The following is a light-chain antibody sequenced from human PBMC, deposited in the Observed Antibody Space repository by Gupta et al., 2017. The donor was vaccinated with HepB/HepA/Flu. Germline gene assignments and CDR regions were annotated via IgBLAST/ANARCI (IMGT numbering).Light chain of an antibody. V-gene: IGLV1-47*01. Sequence: QSELTPPPSASGTPGTRVTISSSGSSSNIGSNFVYWYQQLPGTAPKLLIYTDNKRPSGAPARFSGSKSATSASLAIIWLRAEDEADYYCAAWDDSLSGVVFGGGTKLTVL. J-gene: IGLJ2*01. CDR3: AAWDDSLSGVV. CDR2: TDN. CDR1: SSNIGSNF.